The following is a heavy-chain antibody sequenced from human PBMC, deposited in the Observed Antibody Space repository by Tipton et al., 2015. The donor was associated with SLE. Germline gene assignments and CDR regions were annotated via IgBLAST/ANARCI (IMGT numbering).Heavy chain of an antibody. CDR1: GGSISSGSYY. CDR2: IYTSGST. Sequence: TLSLTCTVSGGSISSGSYYWSWIRQPAGKGLEWIGHIYTSGSTNYNPSPKSRVTISLDTSKKQFPLKLSSVTAADTAVYYCAREDYGDYGGYYYYYGMDVWGQGTTVTVSS. J-gene: IGHJ6*02. D-gene: IGHD4-17*01. CDR3: AREDYGDYGGYYYYYGMDV. V-gene: IGHV4-61*09.